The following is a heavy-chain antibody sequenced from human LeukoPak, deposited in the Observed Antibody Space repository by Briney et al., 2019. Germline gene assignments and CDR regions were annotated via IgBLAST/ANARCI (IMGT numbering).Heavy chain of an antibody. CDR3: ARVTGYMVEDYFDY. CDR2: IQQDGSEI. Sequence: GGSLRLSCVASGFTFSSYWMGWVRQAPGKGLEWVANIQQDGSEIFYVDSVRGRFTISRDNAKNSLYLQMNTLRAEDTAVYYCARVTGYMVEDYFDYWGQGTLVTVSS. D-gene: IGHD6-13*01. CDR1: GFTFSSYW. V-gene: IGHV3-7*01. J-gene: IGHJ4*02.